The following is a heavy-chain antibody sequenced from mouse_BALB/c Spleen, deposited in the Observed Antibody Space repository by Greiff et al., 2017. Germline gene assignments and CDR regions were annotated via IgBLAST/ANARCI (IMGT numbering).Heavy chain of an antibody. J-gene: IGHJ3*01. V-gene: IGHV1-14*01. CDR3: AREGYYGSSFFAY. CDR1: GYTFTSYV. D-gene: IGHD1-1*01. CDR2: INHYNDGT. Sequence: VQLQQSGPELVKPGASVKMSCKASGYTFTSYVMHWVKQKPGQGLEWIGYINHYNDGTKYNEKFKGKATLTSDKSSSTAYMELSSLTSEDSAVYYCAREGYYGSSFFAYWGQGTLVTVSA.